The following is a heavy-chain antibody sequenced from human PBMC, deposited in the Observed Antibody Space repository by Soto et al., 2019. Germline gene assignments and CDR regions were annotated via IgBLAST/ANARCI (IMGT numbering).Heavy chain of an antibody. V-gene: IGHV1-8*01. D-gene: IGHD6-25*01. Sequence: QEQLVQSGAEVKKPGAPVKVSCKASGYTFSNYNINWVRQASGQELEWMGWMNPDSGNTGYAEKFQGRVTMTRNRSISTAYMELSGLRSEDTAVYYCAREAASDPSFYYHYMDVWGKGTTVTVSS. CDR2: MNPDSGNT. CDR1: GYTFSNYN. CDR3: AREAASDPSFYYHYMDV. J-gene: IGHJ6*03.